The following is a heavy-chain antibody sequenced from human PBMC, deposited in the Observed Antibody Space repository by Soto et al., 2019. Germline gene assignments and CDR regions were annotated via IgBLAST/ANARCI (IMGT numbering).Heavy chain of an antibody. J-gene: IGHJ4*02. CDR2: INTYNGNS. CDR3: ARDCTGGSCFCIY. V-gene: IGHV1-18*01. D-gene: IGHD2-15*01. CDR1: GYTLTNYA. Sequence: QVQLVQSAAEVKKPGASVKVSCKASGYTLTNYAISWVRQAPGQGPEWMGWINTYNGNSKYAQKFQGRVTITTSTSTNTAYMELSSLTSDDTPVYYYARDCTGGSCFCIYWGQGALVTVSS.